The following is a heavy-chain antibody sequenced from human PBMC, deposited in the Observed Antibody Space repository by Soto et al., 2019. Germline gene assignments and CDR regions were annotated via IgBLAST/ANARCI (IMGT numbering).Heavy chain of an antibody. CDR2: IYHSGST. J-gene: IGHJ4*02. Sequence: QLQLQESGSGLVKPSQTLSLTCAVSGGSISSGGYSWSWIRQPPGKGLEWIGYIYHSGSTYYNPSLXSXVXIXXDRSKTQFPLKLGSVTAADTAVYYCARGQVVAAQHWGQGTLVTVSS. CDR3: ARGQVVAAQH. D-gene: IGHD2-15*01. V-gene: IGHV4-30-2*01. CDR1: GGSISSGGYS.